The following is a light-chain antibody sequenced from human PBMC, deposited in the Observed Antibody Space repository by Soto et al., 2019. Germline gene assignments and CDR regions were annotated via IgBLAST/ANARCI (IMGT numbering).Light chain of an antibody. CDR2: EVT. CDR1: SSDVGGYNY. V-gene: IGLV2-14*01. CDR3: SSFASSIPLYV. Sequence: QSVLTQPASVSGSPGQSITISCTGTSSDVGGYNYVSWYQQYPGKAPKLMIYEVTNRPSGISNRFSASKSGNTAFLTISGLQAEDEADYYCSSFASSIPLYVFGTGTKVTVL. J-gene: IGLJ1*01.